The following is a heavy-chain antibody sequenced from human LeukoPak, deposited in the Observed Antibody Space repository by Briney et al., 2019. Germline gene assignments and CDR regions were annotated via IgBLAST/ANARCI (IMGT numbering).Heavy chain of an antibody. D-gene: IGHD2-21*01. CDR1: GGSFSGYY. Sequence: SETLSLTCAVYGGSFSGYYWSWIRQPPGKGLEWIGEINHSGSTNYNPSLKSRVTISVDTSKNQFSLKLSSVTAADTAVYYCARWHSEAFDIWGQGTMVTVSS. J-gene: IGHJ3*02. V-gene: IGHV4-34*01. CDR2: INHSGST. CDR3: ARWHSEAFDI.